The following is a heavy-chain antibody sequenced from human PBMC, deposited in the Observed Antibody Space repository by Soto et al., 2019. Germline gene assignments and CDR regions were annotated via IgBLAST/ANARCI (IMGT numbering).Heavy chain of an antibody. D-gene: IGHD3-10*01. J-gene: IGHJ3*02. CDR2: INAGNGNT. CDR1: GYTFTSYA. CDR3: ARDYDIWFGEYEVTGAFDI. Sequence: QVQLVQSGAEVKKPGASVKVSCKASGYTFTSYAMHWVRQAPGQRLEWMGWINAGNGNTKYSQKFQGRVTITRDTSASTAYMALSSLRSEDTAVYYCARDYDIWFGEYEVTGAFDIWGQGTMVTVSS. V-gene: IGHV1-3*01.